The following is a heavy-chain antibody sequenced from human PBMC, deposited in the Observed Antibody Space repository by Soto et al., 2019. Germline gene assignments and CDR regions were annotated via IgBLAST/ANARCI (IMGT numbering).Heavy chain of an antibody. J-gene: IGHJ4*02. V-gene: IGHV4-34*01. D-gene: IGHD6-13*01. Sequence: QLQLQQWGAGLLKPSETLSLTCAVYGGSFSGYYWSWIRQPPGKGLEWIGEINHVGGTNYNPSLKRRLNISVDTAKIQFSLKVNSVTAADTAVYYCARGQKGYSSSWYVDWGQGTPVTVSS. CDR3: ARGQKGYSSSWYVD. CDR2: INHVGGT. CDR1: GGSFSGYY.